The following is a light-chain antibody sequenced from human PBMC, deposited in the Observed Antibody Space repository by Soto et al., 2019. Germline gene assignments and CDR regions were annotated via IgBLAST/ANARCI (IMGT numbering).Light chain of an antibody. V-gene: IGLV2-14*01. CDR1: SSDVGGSIY. Sequence: QSALTQPASVSGSPGQSITISCTGTSSDVGGSIYVSWYKQHPGKAPKLMIYDVSNRPSGVSNRISGSKSGNTASLTISGIQPDDEADYYSSSFTITSTYIFGTGINGTV. J-gene: IGLJ1*01. CDR2: DVS. CDR3: SSFTITSTYI.